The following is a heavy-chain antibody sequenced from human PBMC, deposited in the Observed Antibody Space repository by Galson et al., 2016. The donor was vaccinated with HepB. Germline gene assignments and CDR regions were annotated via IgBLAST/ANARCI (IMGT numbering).Heavy chain of an antibody. CDR3: AKDRSYGYFGSGGMDV. CDR1: GFTFSSYG. J-gene: IGHJ6*02. V-gene: IGHV3-30*18. D-gene: IGHD3-10*01. CDR2: ISYDGSNK. Sequence: SLRLSCAASGFTFSSYGMHWVRQAPGKGLEWVAVISYDGSNKYYADSVKGRFTISRDNSKNTLYLQTNSLRAEDTAVYYCAKDRSYGYFGSGGMDVWGQGTMVTVSS.